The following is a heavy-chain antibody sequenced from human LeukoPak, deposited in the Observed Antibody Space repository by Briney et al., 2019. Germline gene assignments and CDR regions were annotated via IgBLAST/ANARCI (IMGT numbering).Heavy chain of an antibody. CDR1: GGSISSRSYY. D-gene: IGHD3-9*01. V-gene: IGHV4-39*01. Sequence: TTSETLSLTCTVSGGSISSRSYYWGWIRQPPGKGLEWIGSVFYSGSTYYNPSLKSRVTISVDTSKNQFSLKLSSVAAADTAMYYCARHSSTIIRDPFDYWGQGTLVTVSS. CDR2: VFYSGST. J-gene: IGHJ4*02. CDR3: ARHSSTIIRDPFDY.